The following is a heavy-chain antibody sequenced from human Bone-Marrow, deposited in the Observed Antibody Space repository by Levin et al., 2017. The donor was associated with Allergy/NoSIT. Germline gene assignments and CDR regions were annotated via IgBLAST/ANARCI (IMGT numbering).Heavy chain of an antibody. D-gene: IGHD5-12*01. CDR2: MYPNSDNA. J-gene: IGHJ4*02. CDR3: ARGELGSGYLFDY. CDR1: GYTFTSFD. Sequence: GESLKISCKTSGYTFTSFDINWVRQATGQGLEWMGWMYPNSDNAGYAQKFQGRVTMTRNTSISTDYMELSSLGSEDTAIYYCARGELGSGYLFDYWGQGTLVTVSS. V-gene: IGHV1-8*01.